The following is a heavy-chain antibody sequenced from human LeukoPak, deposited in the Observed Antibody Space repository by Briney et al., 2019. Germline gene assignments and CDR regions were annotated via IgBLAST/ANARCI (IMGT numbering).Heavy chain of an antibody. Sequence: GGSLRLSCAASEFTFSNFAMSWVRQAPGKGLEWVSTIPEQCGHTYYADSVKGRFAISRDSSKNTLSLHMNTLRGEDTAVYYCAKDLLQTFFFDSSGYYSDSFGMRGQGTMVPV. V-gene: IGHV3-23*01. J-gene: IGHJ3*02. D-gene: IGHD3-22*01. CDR1: EFTFSNFA. CDR2: IPEQCGHT. CDR3: AKDLLQTFFFDSSGYYSDSFGM.